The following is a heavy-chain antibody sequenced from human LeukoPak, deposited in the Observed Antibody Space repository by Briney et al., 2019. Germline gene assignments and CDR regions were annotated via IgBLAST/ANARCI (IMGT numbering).Heavy chain of an antibody. J-gene: IGHJ3*02. Sequence: ASVKVSCKASGYTFTGYYMHWVRQAPGQGLEWMGWINPNSGGTNYAQKFQGRVTMTRDTSISTAYMELSRLRSEDTAVYYCARAMIVVEDAFDIWGQGTMVTVSS. D-gene: IGHD3-22*01. CDR3: ARAMIVVEDAFDI. CDR2: INPNSGGT. V-gene: IGHV1-2*02. CDR1: GYTFTGYY.